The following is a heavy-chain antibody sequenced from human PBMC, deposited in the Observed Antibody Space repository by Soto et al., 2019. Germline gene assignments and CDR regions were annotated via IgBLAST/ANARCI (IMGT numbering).Heavy chain of an antibody. V-gene: IGHV4-59*01. CDR1: GGSISSFY. CDR3: AREDPPSLN. Sequence: SETLSLTCTFSGGSISSFYWIWIRQPPGKGLEWIGYIYYNGNTNYAQKLQGRVTMTTDTSTSTAYMELRSLRSDDTAVYYCAREDPPSLNWGQGTLVTVSS. CDR2: IYYNGNT. J-gene: IGHJ4*02. D-gene: IGHD2-2*01.